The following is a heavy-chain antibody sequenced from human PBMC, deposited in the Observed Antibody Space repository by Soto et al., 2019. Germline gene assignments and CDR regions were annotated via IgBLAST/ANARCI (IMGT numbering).Heavy chain of an antibody. V-gene: IGHV4-59*08. CDR3: ARGHSSSWYLAPFDP. CDR2: IYYSGST. CDR1: GGSISSYY. J-gene: IGHJ5*02. D-gene: IGHD6-13*01. Sequence: QVQLQESGPGLVKPSETLSLTCTVSGGSISSYYWSWIRQPPGKGLEWIGYIYYSGSTNYNPSLTSRVTISVDTSKNQFSLKLSSVTAADTAVYYCARGHSSSWYLAPFDPWGQGTLVTVSS.